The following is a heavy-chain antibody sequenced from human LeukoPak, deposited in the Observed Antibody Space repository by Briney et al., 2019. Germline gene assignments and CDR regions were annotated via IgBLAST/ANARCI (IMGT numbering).Heavy chain of an antibody. CDR1: GYNFTSHW. V-gene: IGHV5-51*01. D-gene: IGHD2-21*02. CDR3: ARGHHVVVATATWASDAFDL. Sequence: GESLKISCKGFGYNFTSHWIGWVRQMPGKGLGWMGIIYPGDSDSRQSPSLRGQVTISADKSINTAYLQWNSLKASDTAMYYCARGHHVVVATATWASDAFDLWGQGTMVTVSS. J-gene: IGHJ3*01. CDR2: IYPGDSDS.